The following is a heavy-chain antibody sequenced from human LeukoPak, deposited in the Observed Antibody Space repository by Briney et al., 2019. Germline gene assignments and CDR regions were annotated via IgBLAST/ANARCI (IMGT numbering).Heavy chain of an antibody. D-gene: IGHD3-10*01. J-gene: IGHJ3*02. CDR2: IYYSGST. Sequence: SETLSLTCTVSGGSISSNTYYWGWIRQPPGGGLEWIGSIYYSGSTYYNPSLKSRVTISVDTSKNQFSLKLSSVTAADTAVYYCARRFSGAFDIRGQGTMVTVSS. V-gene: IGHV4-39*01. CDR3: ARRFSGAFDI. CDR1: GGSISSNTYY.